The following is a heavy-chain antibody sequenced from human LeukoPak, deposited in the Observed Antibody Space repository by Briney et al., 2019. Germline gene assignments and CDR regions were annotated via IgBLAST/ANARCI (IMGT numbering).Heavy chain of an antibody. D-gene: IGHD3-22*01. Sequence: GASVKVSCKASVYTFTSYAMNWVRQAPGQGLEWMGWINTNTGNPTYAQGFTGRFVFSLDTSVSTAYLQISSLKAEDTAVYYCARVTMSSGPSDAFDIWGQGTMVTVSS. CDR3: ARVTMSSGPSDAFDI. V-gene: IGHV7-4-1*02. CDR1: VYTFTSYA. J-gene: IGHJ3*02. CDR2: INTNTGNP.